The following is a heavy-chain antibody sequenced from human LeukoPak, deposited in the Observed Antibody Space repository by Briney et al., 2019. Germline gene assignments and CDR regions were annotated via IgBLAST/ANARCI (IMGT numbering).Heavy chain of an antibody. V-gene: IGHV3-23*01. CDR1: GFTFSSYA. D-gene: IGHD7-27*01. CDR3: AKGVGGNWGGSYYFDY. Sequence: GGSLRLSCAASGFTFSSYAMSWVRQAPGKGLEWVSAISGSGGSTYYADSVKGRFTISRDNSKNTLYLQMNSLRAEDTAVYYCAKGVGGNWGGSYYFDYWGQGTLVTVSS. CDR2: ISGSGGST. J-gene: IGHJ4*02.